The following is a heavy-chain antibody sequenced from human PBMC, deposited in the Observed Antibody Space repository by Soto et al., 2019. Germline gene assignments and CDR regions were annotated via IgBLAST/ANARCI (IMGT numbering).Heavy chain of an antibody. CDR3: TRYSEITVSAWSFGGF. CDR1: GGTFSPYT. D-gene: IGHD3-10*01. V-gene: IGHV1-69*02. Sequence: QVQLVQSGAEVKKPGSSVKVSCKASGGTFSPYTINWVRQAPGQGLEWMGRIIPVHGVTNYAQKFQARVTINADKSTSTAYMELSGLRFEDTAMYYCTRYSEITVSAWSFGGFWGRGTRVTVSS. CDR2: IIPVHGVT. J-gene: IGHJ4*02.